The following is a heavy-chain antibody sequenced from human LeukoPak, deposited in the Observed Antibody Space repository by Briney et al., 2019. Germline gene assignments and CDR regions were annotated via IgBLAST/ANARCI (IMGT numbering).Heavy chain of an antibody. CDR2: IYHSGST. V-gene: IGHV4-4*02. CDR3: ARVRPTYYYGSGSYYPFDY. Sequence: SETVSLTCAVSGGSISSSNWWSWVRQPPGKGLEWIGEIYHSGSTNYNPSLKSRVTISVDKSKNQFSLKLSSVTAADTAVYYCARVRPTYYYGSGSYYPFDYWGQGTLVTVSS. D-gene: IGHD3-10*01. CDR1: GGSISSSNW. J-gene: IGHJ4*02.